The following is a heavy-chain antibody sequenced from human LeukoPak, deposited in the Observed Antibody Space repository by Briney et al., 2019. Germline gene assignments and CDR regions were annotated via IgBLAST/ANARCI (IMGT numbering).Heavy chain of an antibody. V-gene: IGHV3-30-3*01. CDR3: ARGLGYDSSALLGGVFDI. Sequence: GGSLRLSCAASGFTFSSYAMHWVRQAPGKGLEWVAVKSYDGSNKYYADSVKGRFTISRDNSKNTLYLQMNSLRAEDTAAYYCARGLGYDSSALLGGVFDIWGQGTMVTVSS. CDR2: KSYDGSNK. D-gene: IGHD3-22*01. J-gene: IGHJ3*02. CDR1: GFTFSSYA.